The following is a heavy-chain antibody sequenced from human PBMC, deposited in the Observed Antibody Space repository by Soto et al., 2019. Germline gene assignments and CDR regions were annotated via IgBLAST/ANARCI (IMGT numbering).Heavy chain of an antibody. D-gene: IGHD5-12*01. CDR3: AKLDIVATSHFDY. Sequence: EVQLLESGGGLVQPGGSLRLSCAASGFTFSSYAMSWVRQAPGKGLEWVSAISGSGGSTYYADSVKGRFTISRDNSKNTLYLQMNRLRAEDTAVYYCAKLDIVATSHFDYWGQGTLVTVSS. CDR1: GFTFSSYA. J-gene: IGHJ4*02. V-gene: IGHV3-23*01. CDR2: ISGSGGST.